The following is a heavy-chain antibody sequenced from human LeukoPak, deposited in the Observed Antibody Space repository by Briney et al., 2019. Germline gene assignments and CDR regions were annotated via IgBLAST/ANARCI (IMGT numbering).Heavy chain of an antibody. D-gene: IGHD6-19*01. CDR3: ARVEIAVAAYYYYYYMDV. CDR2: ISAYNGNT. J-gene: IGHJ6*03. V-gene: IGHV1-18*01. Sequence: GASVKVSCKASGYTFTSYDINWVRQATGQGLEWMGWISAYNGNTNYAQKLLGRVTMTTDTSTSTAYMEQRSLRSDDTAVYNCARVEIAVAAYYYYYYMDVGGKGTTVTVSS. CDR1: GYTFTSYD.